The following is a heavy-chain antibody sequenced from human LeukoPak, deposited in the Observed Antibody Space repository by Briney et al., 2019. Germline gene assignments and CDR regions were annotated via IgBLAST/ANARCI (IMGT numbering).Heavy chain of an antibody. CDR1: GFTLSSYS. V-gene: IGHV3-21*01. J-gene: IGHJ6*04. D-gene: IGHD3-10*01. CDR3: ASRITMVRGVIKVSYYYYGMDV. CDR2: ISSSSSYI. Sequence: PGGSLRLSCAASGFTLSSYSMNWVRQAPGKGLGWVSSISSSSSYIYYADSVKGRFTISRDNAKNSLYLQMNSLRAEDTAVYYCASRITMVRGVIKVSYYYYGMDVWGKGTTVTVSS.